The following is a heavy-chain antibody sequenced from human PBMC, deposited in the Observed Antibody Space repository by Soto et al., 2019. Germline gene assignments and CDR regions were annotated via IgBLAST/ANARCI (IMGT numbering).Heavy chain of an antibody. CDR2: IHYTGST. V-gene: IGHV4-61*01. D-gene: IGHD3-22*01. CDR3: ARGVGNSRGTSFDS. Sequence: SETLSLTCTVSGDSVSGGSHYWSWIRQPPGKGLGGIAYIHYTGSTTYSPSLRSRITMSVDTSTKQFSLKLTSVTAADTAAYYCARGVGNSRGTSFDSWGQGALVTVSS. J-gene: IGHJ4*02. CDR1: GDSVSGGSHY.